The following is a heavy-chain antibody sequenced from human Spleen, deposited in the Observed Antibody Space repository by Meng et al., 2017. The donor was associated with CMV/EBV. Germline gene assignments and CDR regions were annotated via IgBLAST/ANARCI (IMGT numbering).Heavy chain of an antibody. CDR2: ISAYNGDT. CDR1: GYKFTTYH. V-gene: IGHV1-18*04. CDR3: ARDDSSSWYY. J-gene: IGHJ4*02. D-gene: IGHD6-13*01. Sequence: ASVKVSCKASGYKFTTYHLSWVRQAPGQGLEWMGWISAYNGDTNYVQKFQGRVTMTSDTSTSTVYMDLSSLRSEDTAVYYCARDDSSSWYYWGQGTLVTVSS.